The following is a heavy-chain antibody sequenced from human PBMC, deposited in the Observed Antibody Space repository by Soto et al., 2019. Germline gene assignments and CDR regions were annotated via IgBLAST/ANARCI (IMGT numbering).Heavy chain of an antibody. V-gene: IGHV1-18*01. CDR3: ARDLYYGSGSYFPKGGYYYYGMDV. D-gene: IGHD3-10*01. CDR1: GYTYTSNG. CDR2: ISAYNGNT. J-gene: IGHJ6*02. Sequence: ASVKVCCKDSGYTYTSNGRSWVRQEKKQGLEWMGWISAYNGNTNYAQKLQGRVTMTTDTSTSTAYMELRSLRSDDTAVYYCARDLYYGSGSYFPKGGYYYYGMDVWGQGTTVTVSS.